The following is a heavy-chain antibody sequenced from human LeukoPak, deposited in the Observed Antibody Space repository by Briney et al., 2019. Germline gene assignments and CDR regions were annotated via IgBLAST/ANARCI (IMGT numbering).Heavy chain of an antibody. J-gene: IGHJ4*02. CDR1: GFTFSNYA. D-gene: IGHD6-19*01. CDR2: ISGSGAST. Sequence: PGGSLRLSCAVSGFTFSNYAMNWVRQAPGKGLEWVSEISGSGASTYYADSVKGRFTISRDNAKNSLYLQMNSLRAEDTAVYYCARAGIAVAGTMVYFDYWGQGTLVTVSS. V-gene: IGHV3-23*01. CDR3: ARAGIAVAGTMVYFDY.